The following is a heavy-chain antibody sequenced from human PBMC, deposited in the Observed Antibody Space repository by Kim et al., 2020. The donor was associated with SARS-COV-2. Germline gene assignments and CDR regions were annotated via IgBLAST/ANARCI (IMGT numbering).Heavy chain of an antibody. CDR1: GFRFADYA. Sequence: GGSLRLSCAASGFRFADYAMNWVRQAPGKGLEWVSFISSDGDNKYYADSVKARFTISRDNNRGSLYLQMNSLRTEDTASYFCAKDVCSSVSCRYNYYYGMDVWGEGTTVLVSS. CDR2: ISSDGDNK. CDR3: AKDVCSSVSCRYNYYYGMDV. V-gene: IGHV3-43*02. D-gene: IGHD2-2*01. J-gene: IGHJ6*04.